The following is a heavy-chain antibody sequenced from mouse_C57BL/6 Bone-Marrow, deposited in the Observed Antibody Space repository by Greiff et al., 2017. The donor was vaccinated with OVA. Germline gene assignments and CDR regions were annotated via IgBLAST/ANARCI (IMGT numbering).Heavy chain of an antibody. V-gene: IGHV1-74*01. CDR3: AIEGYSWWDD. CDR2: IYHSDSDN. CDR1: GYTFTSYW. Sequence: QVQLQQPGAELVKPGASVKVSCKASGYTFTSYWLHRVKPRPGQGLEWVGMIYHSDSDNNYNQKFKGKATLTVDKSSSTAYMQLSSLTSEDSAVYYCAIEGYSWWDDWGQGTLVTVSA. D-gene: IGHD2-3*01. J-gene: IGHJ3*01.